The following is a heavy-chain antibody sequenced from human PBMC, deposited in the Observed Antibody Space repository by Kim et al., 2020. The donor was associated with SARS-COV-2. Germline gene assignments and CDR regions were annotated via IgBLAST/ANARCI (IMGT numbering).Heavy chain of an antibody. V-gene: IGHV4-30-2*05. D-gene: IGHD3-10*01. Sequence: PSLKSRVTISVETSTNQFSLKLSSVTAADTAVYYCARALNYYGSGSYYDYWGQGTLVTVSS. J-gene: IGHJ4*02. CDR3: ARALNYYGSGSYYDY.